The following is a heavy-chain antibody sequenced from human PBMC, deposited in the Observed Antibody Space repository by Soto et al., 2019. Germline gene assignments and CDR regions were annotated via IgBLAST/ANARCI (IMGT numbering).Heavy chain of an antibody. CDR2: IYSRGST. CDR3: ARNGYDSSGHYLYYFDY. V-gene: IGHV4-59*08. J-gene: IGHJ4*02. D-gene: IGHD3-22*01. CDR1: GGSISSYY. Sequence: QVQLQESGPGLVKPSETLSPTCTVSGGSISSYYWSWIRQRPGKGLDSIGYIYSRGSTNYNPSLKSLVTVSVASSKDQFSPSLSSVTAADTAVYYCARNGYDSSGHYLYYFDYWGQGTGVTVSS.